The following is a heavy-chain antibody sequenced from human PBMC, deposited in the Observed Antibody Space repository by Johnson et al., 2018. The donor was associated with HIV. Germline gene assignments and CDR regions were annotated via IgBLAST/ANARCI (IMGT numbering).Heavy chain of an antibody. J-gene: IGHJ3*02. D-gene: IGHD6-6*01. CDR3: ASLVGSSSGEAFDI. Sequence: VQLVESGGGLVQPGGSLRLSCEASGFTFSSYWMSWVRQAPGKGLEWVANIKQDGSEKYYVDSVKGRFTISRDNAKNSLYLQMNSLRAEDTAVYYCASLVGSSSGEAFDIWGQGTMVTVSS. CDR2: IKQDGSEK. V-gene: IGHV3-7*05. CDR1: GFTFSSYW.